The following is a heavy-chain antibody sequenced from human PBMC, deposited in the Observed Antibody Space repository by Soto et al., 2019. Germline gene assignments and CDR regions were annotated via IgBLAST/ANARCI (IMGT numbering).Heavy chain of an antibody. D-gene: IGHD2-15*01. CDR3: ARLVVVAPVANV. Sequence: SETLSLTCSVSFASFSSNSYHWGWIRQPPGKGLEWIGSISYTGTTYYTPSLKRRVTIPADTSKKQFSLKLDSATAADTAVYYCARLVVVAPVANVWGQGTLVTVSS. J-gene: IGHJ4*02. CDR2: ISYTGTT. CDR1: FASFSSNSYH. V-gene: IGHV4-39*01.